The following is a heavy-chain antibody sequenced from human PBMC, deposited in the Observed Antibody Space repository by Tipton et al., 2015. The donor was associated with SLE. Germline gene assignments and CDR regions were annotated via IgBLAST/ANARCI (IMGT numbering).Heavy chain of an antibody. D-gene: IGHD3-10*01. J-gene: IGHJ6*03. CDR1: GGSISSYR. Sequence: TLSLTCTVSGGSISSYRWSWIRQPPGKGLEWIGYIYYSGSTNYNPSLKSRVTMSIDTSKNQFSLRLRSVTAADTAVYYCARGPGIERNYYYYYYMDVWGKGTTVTVSS. V-gene: IGHV4-59*08. CDR2: IYYSGST. CDR3: ARGPGIERNYYYYYYMDV.